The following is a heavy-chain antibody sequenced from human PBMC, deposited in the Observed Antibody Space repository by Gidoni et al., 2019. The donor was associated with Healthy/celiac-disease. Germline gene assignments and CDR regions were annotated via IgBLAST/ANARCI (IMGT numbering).Heavy chain of an antibody. J-gene: IGHJ5*02. Sequence: QVQLQQWGAGLLKPSETLSLTCAVYGGSFRGYYWSWIRQPPGKGLEWIGEINHSGSTNYNPSLKSRVTISVDTSKNQFSLKLSSVTAADTAVYYCARGRRRYCSSTSCYNLRWFDPWGQGTLVTVSS. V-gene: IGHV4-34*01. CDR3: ARGRRRYCSSTSCYNLRWFDP. CDR2: INHSGST. CDR1: GGSFRGYY. D-gene: IGHD2-2*02.